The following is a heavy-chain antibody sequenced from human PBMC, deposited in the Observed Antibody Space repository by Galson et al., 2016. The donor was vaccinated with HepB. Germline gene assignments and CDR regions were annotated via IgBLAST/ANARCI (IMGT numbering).Heavy chain of an antibody. CDR2: MSNIAGVK. D-gene: IGHD3-10*01. V-gene: IGHV3-11*01. Sequence: SLRLSCAASGFSFSDYYMSWIRQAPGKGLEWISYMSNIAGVKYYADSVKGRFTISRDNAKNSLYLQMNSLRPEETALYYCARNMYGSRSSGGYWFDPWGQGTLVTVSS. J-gene: IGHJ5*02. CDR1: GFSFSDYY. CDR3: ARNMYGSRSSGGYWFDP.